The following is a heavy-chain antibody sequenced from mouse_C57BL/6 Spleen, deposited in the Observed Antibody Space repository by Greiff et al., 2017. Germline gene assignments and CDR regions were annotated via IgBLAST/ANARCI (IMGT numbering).Heavy chain of an antibody. CDR2: INYDGSST. J-gene: IGHJ2*01. V-gene: IGHV5-16*01. CDR3: ARAPYDYAFDY. Sequence: EVQVVESEGGLVQPGSSMKLSCTASGFTFSDYYMAWVRQVPEKGLEWVANINYDGSSTYYLDSLKSRFIISRDNAKNILYLQMSSLKSEDTATYYCARAPYDYAFDYWGQGTTLTVSS. D-gene: IGHD2-4*01. CDR1: GFTFSDYY.